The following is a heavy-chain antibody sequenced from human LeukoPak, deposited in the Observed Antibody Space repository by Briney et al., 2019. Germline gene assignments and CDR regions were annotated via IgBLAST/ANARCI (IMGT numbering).Heavy chain of an antibody. CDR2: IYYSGST. CDR1: GGSISTTNYY. D-gene: IGHD2-2*01. CDR3: ARHIVVVPAARLHDAFDI. V-gene: IGHV4-39*01. J-gene: IGHJ3*02. Sequence: SETLSLTCTVSGGSISTTNYYWGWIRQPPGKGLEWIGSIYYSGSTYYNPSLKSRVTISVDTSKNQFSLKLSSVTAADTAVYYCARHIVVVPAARLHDAFDIWGQGTMVTVSS.